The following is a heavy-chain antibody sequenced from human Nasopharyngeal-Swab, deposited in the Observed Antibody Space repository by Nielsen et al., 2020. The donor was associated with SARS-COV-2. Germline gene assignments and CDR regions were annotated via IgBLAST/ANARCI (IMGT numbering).Heavy chain of an antibody. Sequence: WIRPPPGKGLDWIASIYHCGSTYYNPSLESRLTISVDTSKNHFSLKLTSVTAADTAVYYCAKHPDGRWFGELSYYYYGMDVWGQGTTVTVSS. D-gene: IGHD3-10*01. CDR3: AKHPDGRWFGELSYYYYGMDV. V-gene: IGHV4-39*01. J-gene: IGHJ6*02. CDR2: IYHCGST.